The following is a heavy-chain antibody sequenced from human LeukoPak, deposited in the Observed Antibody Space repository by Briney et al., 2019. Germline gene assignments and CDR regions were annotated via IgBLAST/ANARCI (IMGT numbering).Heavy chain of an antibody. CDR1: GGSISSYY. CDR2: IYYSGST. Sequence: SETLSLTCTVSGGSISSYYWSWIRQPPGKGLEWIGDIYYSGSTNYNPSLKSRVTISVDTSKNQFSLKLSSVTAADTAVYYCARAYCGGDCYGRIGYFDLWGRGTLVTVSS. J-gene: IGHJ2*01. D-gene: IGHD2-21*02. V-gene: IGHV4-59*01. CDR3: ARAYCGGDCYGRIGYFDL.